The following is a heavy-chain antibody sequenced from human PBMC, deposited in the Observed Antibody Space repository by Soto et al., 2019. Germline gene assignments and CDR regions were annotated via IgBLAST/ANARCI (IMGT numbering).Heavy chain of an antibody. CDR1: GGSISSGGYY. J-gene: IGHJ5*02. CDR3: ARVVVVAATINWFDP. D-gene: IGHD2-15*01. V-gene: IGHV4-31*03. Sequence: PSETLSLTCTVSGGSISSGGYYWSWIRQHPGKGLEWIGYIYYSGSTYYNPSLKSRVTISVDTSKNQFSLKLSSVTAADTAVYYCARVVVVAATINWFDPWGQGTLVTVSS. CDR2: IYYSGST.